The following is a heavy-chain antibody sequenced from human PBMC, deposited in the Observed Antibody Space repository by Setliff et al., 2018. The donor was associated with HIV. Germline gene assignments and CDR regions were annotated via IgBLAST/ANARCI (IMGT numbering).Heavy chain of an antibody. CDR2: IYYTGRT. Sequence: PSETLSLTCTVSGGSISTYYWSWIRQAPGRGLEWIGYIYYTGRTNYNPSLKSRVTMSLDSSKNQFSLKLTSVTAADTAVYYCARGGRSTVATWAWFDPWGQGTLVTVSS. CDR3: ARGGRSTVATWAWFDP. J-gene: IGHJ5*02. V-gene: IGHV4-59*12. CDR1: GGSISTYY. D-gene: IGHD4-4*01.